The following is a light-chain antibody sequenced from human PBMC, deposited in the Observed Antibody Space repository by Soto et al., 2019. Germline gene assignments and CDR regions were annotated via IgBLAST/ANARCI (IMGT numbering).Light chain of an antibody. CDR1: SSNIGAGYD. CDR2: GNG. V-gene: IGLV1-40*01. Sequence: QSVLTQPPSVSGAPGQRVTISCTGSSSNIGAGYDVHWYQQLPGTAPKLLIYGNGNRPSGVPDRFSGSKSGTSASLAITGLQAEDAADYYCQSYDSSLSGSVVFGGGTKVTVL. J-gene: IGLJ2*01. CDR3: QSYDSSLSGSVV.